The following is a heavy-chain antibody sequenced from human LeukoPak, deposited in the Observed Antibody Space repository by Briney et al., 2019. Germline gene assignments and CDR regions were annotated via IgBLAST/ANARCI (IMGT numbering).Heavy chain of an antibody. D-gene: IGHD6-19*01. CDR3: AIHSSGWYQGFY. V-gene: IGHV3-21*01. Sequence: GGSLSLSCSASGFPFSSYGMDWVRQAPGKGLEWVSYISSSSNYIYYADSVKGRFTISRDNAKNSLYLHMNGLRAEDPAVYYCAIHSSGWYQGFYWGQGTLLTVSS. CDR1: GFPFSSYG. J-gene: IGHJ4*02. CDR2: ISSSSNYI.